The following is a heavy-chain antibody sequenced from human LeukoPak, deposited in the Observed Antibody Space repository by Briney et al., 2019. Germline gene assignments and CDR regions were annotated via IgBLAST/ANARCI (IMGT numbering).Heavy chain of an antibody. J-gene: IGHJ4*02. CDR3: ASGAADGYNFGFDY. D-gene: IGHD5-24*01. CDR1: GGSISSGGYY. V-gene: IGHV4-31*03. Sequence: SETLSLTCTVSGGSISSGGYYWSWIRQHPGKGLEWIGYIYYSGSTYYNPSLKSRVTISVDTSKNQFSLKLSSVTAADTAVYFCASGAADGYNFGFDYWGQGTLAAVSS. CDR2: IYYSGST.